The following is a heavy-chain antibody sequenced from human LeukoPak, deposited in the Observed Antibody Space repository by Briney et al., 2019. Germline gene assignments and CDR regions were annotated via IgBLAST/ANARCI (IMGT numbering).Heavy chain of an antibody. CDR3: ARGRAVWFGRGHWFDP. CDR2: INHSGST. V-gene: IGHV4-34*01. Sequence: SETLSLTCAVYGGSFSGYYWSWIRQPPGKGLEWIGEINHSGSTNYNPSLKSRVTISVDTSKNQFSLKLSSVTAADTAVYYCARGRAVWFGRGHWFDPWGQGTLVTVSS. CDR1: GGSFSGYY. J-gene: IGHJ5*02. D-gene: IGHD3-10*01.